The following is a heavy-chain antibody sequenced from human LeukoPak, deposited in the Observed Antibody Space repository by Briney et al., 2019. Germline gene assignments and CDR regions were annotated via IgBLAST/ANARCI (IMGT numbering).Heavy chain of an antibody. CDR1: GGSISSGSYY. D-gene: IGHD3-10*01. J-gene: IGHJ5*02. CDR3: ARDLDTIYELLWFGEGFGFDP. CDR2: IYTSGST. V-gene: IGHV4-61*02. Sequence: SETLSLTCTVSGGSISSGSYYWSWIRQPAGKGLEWIGRIYTSGSTNYNPSLKSRVTISVDTSKNQFSLKLSSVTAADTAVYYCARDLDTIYELLWFGEGFGFDPWGQGTLVTVSS.